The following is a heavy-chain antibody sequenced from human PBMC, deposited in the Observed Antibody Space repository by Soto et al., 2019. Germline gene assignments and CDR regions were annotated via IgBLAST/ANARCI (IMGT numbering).Heavy chain of an antibody. J-gene: IGHJ4*02. CDR1: GGSISSYY. Sequence: SETLSLTCTVSGGSISSYYWSWIRQPPGKGLEWIGYIYYSGSTNYNPPLKSRVTISVDTSKNQFSLKLSSVTAADTAVYYCARETAMVNPYSSSWSLFDYWGQGTLVTVSS. D-gene: IGHD6-13*01. V-gene: IGHV4-59*01. CDR2: IYYSGST. CDR3: ARETAMVNPYSSSWSLFDY.